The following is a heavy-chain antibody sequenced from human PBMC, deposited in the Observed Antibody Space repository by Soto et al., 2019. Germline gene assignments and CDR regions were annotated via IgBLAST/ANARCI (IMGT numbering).Heavy chain of an antibody. CDR3: ARGVPGIAVAGDWYFDL. CDR1: GFTVSSNY. CDR2: IYSGGST. D-gene: IGHD6-19*01. V-gene: IGHV3-66*01. Sequence: EVQLVESGGGLVQPGGSLRLSCAASGFTVSSNYMSWVRQAPGKGLEWVSVIYSGGSTYYADSVKGRFTISRDNSKNTLYLQMNSLRAEDTAVYYCARGVPGIAVAGDWYFDLWGRGTLVTVSS. J-gene: IGHJ2*01.